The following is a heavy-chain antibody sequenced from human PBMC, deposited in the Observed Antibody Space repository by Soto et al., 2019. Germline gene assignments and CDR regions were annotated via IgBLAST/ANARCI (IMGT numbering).Heavy chain of an antibody. Sequence: GGSLRLSCAASGFTFSSYSMNWVRQAPGKGLEWVSSISSSSSYIYYADSVKGRFTISRDNAKNSLYLQMNSLRAEDTAVYYCAKDKGRDILTGYPDYWGQGTLVTVSS. J-gene: IGHJ4*02. V-gene: IGHV3-21*04. D-gene: IGHD3-9*01. CDR3: AKDKGRDILTGYPDY. CDR2: ISSSSSYI. CDR1: GFTFSSYS.